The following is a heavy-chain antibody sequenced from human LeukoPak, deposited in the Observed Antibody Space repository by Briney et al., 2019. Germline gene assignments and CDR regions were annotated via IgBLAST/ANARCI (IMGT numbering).Heavy chain of an antibody. CDR1: GFTFSNYG. J-gene: IGHJ3*02. D-gene: IGHD2-15*01. V-gene: IGHV3-30*02. Sequence: GGSLRLSCAASGFTFSNYGMHWVRQAPGKGLEWVAFIRYDGSDKYYADSVKGRLTISRDNSKKTLYLQMNSLRAEDTAVYYCARDLSGGSFDAFDIWGQGTMVTVSS. CDR3: ARDLSGGSFDAFDI. CDR2: IRYDGSDK.